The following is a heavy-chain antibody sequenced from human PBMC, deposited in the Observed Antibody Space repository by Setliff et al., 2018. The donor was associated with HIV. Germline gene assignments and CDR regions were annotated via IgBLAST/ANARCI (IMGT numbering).Heavy chain of an antibody. CDR1: GGSMSRGGYY. V-gene: IGHV4-31*03. J-gene: IGHJ4*02. CDR3: ARQGNIVVVTSFDY. D-gene: IGHD2-21*02. CDR2: IHYSENT. Sequence: ASETLSLTCTVSGGSMSRGGYYWSWIRQHPGKGLEWIGYIHYSENTYYNPSLKSRVMLSIDTSKNQFSLNLTSVTVADTAVYYCARQGNIVVVTSFDYWGQGTLVTVS.